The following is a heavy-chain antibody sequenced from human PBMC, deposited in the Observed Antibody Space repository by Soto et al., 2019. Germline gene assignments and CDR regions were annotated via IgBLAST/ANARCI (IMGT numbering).Heavy chain of an antibody. D-gene: IGHD6-6*01. CDR1: GFTFSSYS. CDR2: ISSSSSYI. Sequence: EVQLVESGGGLVKPGGSLRLSCAASGFTFSSYSMNWVRQAPGKGLEWVSSISSSSSYIYYADSVKGRFTISRDNAKNSLYLQMNGLRAEDTAVYYCARHVYSSSLGGMDVWGQGTTVTVPS. J-gene: IGHJ6*02. V-gene: IGHV3-21*01. CDR3: ARHVYSSSLGGMDV.